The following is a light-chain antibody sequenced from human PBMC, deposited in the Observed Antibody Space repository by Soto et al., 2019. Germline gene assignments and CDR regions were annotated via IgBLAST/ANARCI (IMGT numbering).Light chain of an antibody. J-gene: IGKJ1*01. CDR1: QSVSSN. CDR3: QQYNNWPSWT. Sequence: EIVMTQSPATLSVSPGERATLSCRASQSVSSNLAWYQQKPGQAPRLLIYGASTRATGIPARFSGSGSGTEFTHTISSLQSEDFAVYYCQQYNNWPSWTFGQGTKVDIK. V-gene: IGKV3-15*01. CDR2: GAS.